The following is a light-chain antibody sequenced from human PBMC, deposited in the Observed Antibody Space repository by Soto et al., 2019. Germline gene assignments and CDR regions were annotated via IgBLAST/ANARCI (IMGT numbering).Light chain of an antibody. CDR1: QRLVGN. J-gene: IGKJ5*01. CDR2: DAS. CDR3: QQRSNWLIT. V-gene: IGKV3-11*01. Sequence: EIVLTQSPTTLSLSPGEKATLSCRASQRLVGNLAWYQQKPGQAPRLLIYDASNRATGIPARFSGSGSGTDFTLTISSLEPEDFAVYYCQQRSNWLITFGQGTRL.